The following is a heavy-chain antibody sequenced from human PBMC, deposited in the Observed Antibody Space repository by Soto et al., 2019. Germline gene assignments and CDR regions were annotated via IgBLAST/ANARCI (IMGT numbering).Heavy chain of an antibody. CDR2: ISYDGSDK. CDR1: GFTFSSFG. D-gene: IGHD3-9*01. V-gene: IGHV3-30*03. J-gene: IGHJ4*02. Sequence: GGSLRLSCAASGFTFSSFGMHWVRQAPGKGLEWVAVISYDGSDKYYSDSVKGRFTISRDKSKKTLYLQMNSLRAEDTAVYYCARVFDTYYFDSWGQGNMVTVSS. CDR3: ARVFDTYYFDS.